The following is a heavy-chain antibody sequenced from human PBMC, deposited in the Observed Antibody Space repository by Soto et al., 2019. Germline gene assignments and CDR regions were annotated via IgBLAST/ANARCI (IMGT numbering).Heavy chain of an antibody. D-gene: IGHD6-13*01. CDR1: GGTFSSYA. CDR3: ARDSRYSSSRSNWFDP. Sequence: SVKVSCKASGGTFSSYAISWVRQAPGQGLEWMGGIIPIFGTANYAQKFQGRVTITADESTSTAYMELSSLRSEDTAAYYCARDSRYSSSRSNWFDPWGLGTLVTVSS. CDR2: IIPIFGTA. J-gene: IGHJ5*02. V-gene: IGHV1-69*13.